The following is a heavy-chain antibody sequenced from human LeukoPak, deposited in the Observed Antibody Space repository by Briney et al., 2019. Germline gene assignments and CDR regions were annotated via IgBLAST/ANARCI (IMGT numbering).Heavy chain of an antibody. J-gene: IGHJ4*02. CDR1: GVTFSSYA. CDR2: IIPIFGTA. D-gene: IGHD3-22*01. Sequence: SVKVSCKASGVTFSSYAISWVRQAPGQGLEWMGGIIPIFGTANYAQKFQGRVTIIADKSTSTAYMELSSLRSEDTAVYYCARDVLDYYDRSDYVTWGQGTLVTVSS. V-gene: IGHV1-69*06. CDR3: ARDVLDYYDRSDYVT.